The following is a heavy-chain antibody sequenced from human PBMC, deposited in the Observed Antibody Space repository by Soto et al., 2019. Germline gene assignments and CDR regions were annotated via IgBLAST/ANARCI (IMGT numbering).Heavy chain of an antibody. Sequence: QVQLVQSGAEMQKPGASVNVSCKASGYNFTSFHIIWVRPAPGQGLEWMGWINPYNRNTNCTREFQGRVTITADTPTSTAYTDLSRLTFDDTAVSYCARGYVDSYWGQGTLVTIFS. V-gene: IGHV1-18*04. CDR1: GYNFTSFH. CDR2: INPYNRNT. CDR3: ARGYVDSY. J-gene: IGHJ4*02. D-gene: IGHD4-17*01.